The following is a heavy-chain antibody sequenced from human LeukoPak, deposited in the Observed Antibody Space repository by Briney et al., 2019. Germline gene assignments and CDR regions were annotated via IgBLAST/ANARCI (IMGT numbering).Heavy chain of an antibody. Sequence: GGSLRLSCAASGFTFSRYAMHCVRQAPGKGLEWVAVISYDGSNEYYAESVKGRFTISRDSSENTLYLEMNSLRVEDTAVYYCARVGYYGSGPFSYFDYWGQGTLVTVSS. D-gene: IGHD3-10*01. CDR3: ARVGYYGSGPFSYFDY. CDR1: GFTFSRYA. J-gene: IGHJ4*02. CDR2: ISYDGSNE. V-gene: IGHV3-30-3*01.